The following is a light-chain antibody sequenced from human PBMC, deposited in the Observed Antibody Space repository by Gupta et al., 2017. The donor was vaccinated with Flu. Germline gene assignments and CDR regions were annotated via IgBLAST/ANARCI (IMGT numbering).Light chain of an antibody. CDR2: GAS. CDR1: QSVSSSY. CDR3: QQYGSSPPWT. V-gene: IGKV3-20*01. J-gene: IGKJ1*01. Sequence: EIVLTQSPGTLSLSPGERATLSCRASQSVSSSYLAWYQQKPGQAPWLLIYGASSRATGIPDRFSGSGCGTDFTLTISRREPEDFAVYYCQQYGSSPPWTFGQGTKVEIK.